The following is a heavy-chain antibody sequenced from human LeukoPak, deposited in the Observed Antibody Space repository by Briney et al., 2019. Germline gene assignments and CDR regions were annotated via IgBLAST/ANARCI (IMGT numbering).Heavy chain of an antibody. CDR2: LHSSGDT. D-gene: IGHD1-26*01. CDR3: ARGKVYYSDDY. V-gene: IGHV3-53*01. CDR1: GFNVRRNY. J-gene: IGHJ4*02. Sequence: GGSLRLLCAVSGFNVRRNYMSWVRQAPGKGLEWVSVLHSSGDTYYADLVKGRFPISRENSENTLYLQMNSLGAEATAIYYFARGKVYYSDDYRGQGTLVTVSS.